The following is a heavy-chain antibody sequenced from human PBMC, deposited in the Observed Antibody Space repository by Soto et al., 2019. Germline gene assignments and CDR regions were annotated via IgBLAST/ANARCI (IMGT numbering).Heavy chain of an antibody. J-gene: IGHJ5*02. Sequence: QVQLGQSGGEVKRPGTSVKVSCKTSGYTFSNYGITWVRQAPGQPLEWLGWISLYSDGTNYAQKFQGRVSMTTDTSTTTAYMELRSLRSDDTAVYYCARVVPGAEAWFVPWGQGTLVTVSS. CDR3: ARVVPGAEAWFVP. D-gene: IGHD2-2*01. CDR1: GYTFSNYG. CDR2: ISLYSDGT. V-gene: IGHV1-18*01.